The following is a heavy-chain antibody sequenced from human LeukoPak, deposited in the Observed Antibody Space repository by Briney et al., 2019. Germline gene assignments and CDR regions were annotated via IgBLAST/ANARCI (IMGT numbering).Heavy chain of an antibody. CDR3: AREGGNCSGGSCYSGAFDI. CDR1: GASISSYY. D-gene: IGHD2-15*01. CDR2: IYTSGST. Sequence: HPSETLSLTCTVSGASISSYYWSWIRQLAGKGLEWIGRIYTSGSTNYNPSLKSRVTMSVDTSKNQFSLKLSSVTAADTAMYYCAREGGNCSGGSCYSGAFDIWGQGTLVTVSS. V-gene: IGHV4-4*07. J-gene: IGHJ3*02.